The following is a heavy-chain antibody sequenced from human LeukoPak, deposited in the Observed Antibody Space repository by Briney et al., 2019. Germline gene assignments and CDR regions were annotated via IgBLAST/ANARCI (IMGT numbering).Heavy chain of an antibody. J-gene: IGHJ4*02. D-gene: IGHD3-22*01. CDR2: IYYSGST. CDR1: GGSISSYY. CDR3: ARLDYDSSGYFGPNYFDY. Sequence: SETLSLTCTVSGGSISSYYWSWIRQPPGEGLEWIGYIYYSGSTNYNPSLKSRVTISVDTSKNQFSLKLSSVTAADTAVYYCARLDYDSSGYFGPNYFDYWGQGTLVTVSS. V-gene: IGHV4-59*08.